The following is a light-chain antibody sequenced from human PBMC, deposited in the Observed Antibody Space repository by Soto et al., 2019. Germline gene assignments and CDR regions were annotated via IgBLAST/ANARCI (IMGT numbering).Light chain of an antibody. Sequence: QSVLTKPPSVSGTPGQRVTISCSGSRSNIGGNAVTWYQQVPGTAPKLLIYANDQRPSGISDRFSGSKSSTSASLAISGLQSEDEAYYYCAVWDDNLRGLFGGGTKLTVL. J-gene: IGLJ2*01. V-gene: IGLV1-44*01. CDR2: AND. CDR3: AVWDDNLRGL. CDR1: RSNIGGNA.